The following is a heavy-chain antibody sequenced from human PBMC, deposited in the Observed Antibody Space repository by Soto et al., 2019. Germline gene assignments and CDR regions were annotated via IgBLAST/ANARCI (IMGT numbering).Heavy chain of an antibody. D-gene: IGHD2-15*01. V-gene: IGHV4-59*01. CDR2: IYYSGST. J-gene: IGHJ6*03. Sequence: SEILSLTCTVSGGSISSYYWSWIRQPPGKGLEWIGYIYYSGSTNYNPSLKSRVTISVDTSKNQFSLKLSSVTAADTAVYYCARESIRKEIAATPAVGYYYYYYMDVWGKGTLVTVSS. CDR1: GGSISSYY. CDR3: ARESIRKEIAATPAVGYYYYYYMDV.